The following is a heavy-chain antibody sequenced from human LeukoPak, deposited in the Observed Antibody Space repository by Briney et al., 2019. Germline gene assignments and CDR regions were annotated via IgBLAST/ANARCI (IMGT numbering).Heavy chain of an antibody. CDR2: IGGSGGST. Sequence: GGSLRLSCAASGFTFSSYAMRWVRQAPGKGLEWVSAIGGSGGSTYYADSVKGRFTISRDNSKNTPYLQMNSLRAEDTAVYYCAKDRPPTTSRVDAFDIWGQGTMVTVSS. CDR1: GFTFSSYA. J-gene: IGHJ3*02. D-gene: IGHD1-14*01. CDR3: AKDRPPTTSRVDAFDI. V-gene: IGHV3-23*01.